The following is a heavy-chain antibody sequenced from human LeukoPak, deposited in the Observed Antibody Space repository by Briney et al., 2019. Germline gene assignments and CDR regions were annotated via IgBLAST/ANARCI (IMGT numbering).Heavy chain of an antibody. Sequence: GRSLRLSCAASGFTFSSYGMHWVRQAPGKGLEWVSAISSSAGTTYYADSVKGRFTISRDNSKNTLYLQMNSLRADDTAVYYCARDGKGSGWYYWGQGTLVTVSS. D-gene: IGHD6-19*01. CDR3: ARDGKGSGWYY. CDR1: GFTFSSYG. CDR2: ISSSAGTT. V-gene: IGHV3-23*01. J-gene: IGHJ4*02.